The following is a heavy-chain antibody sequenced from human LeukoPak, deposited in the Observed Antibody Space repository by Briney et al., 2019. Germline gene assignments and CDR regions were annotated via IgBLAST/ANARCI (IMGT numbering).Heavy chain of an antibody. CDR1: GGSISSGDYY. Sequence: PSETLSLTCTVSGGSISSGDYYWSWIRQPPGKGLEWIGYIYYSGSTYYNPSLKSRVTISVDTSKNQFSLKLSSVTAADTALYYCASEGDCSGGSCYSFDYWGQGTLVTVSS. D-gene: IGHD2-15*01. CDR2: IYYSGST. CDR3: ASEGDCSGGSCYSFDY. V-gene: IGHV4-30-4*08. J-gene: IGHJ4*02.